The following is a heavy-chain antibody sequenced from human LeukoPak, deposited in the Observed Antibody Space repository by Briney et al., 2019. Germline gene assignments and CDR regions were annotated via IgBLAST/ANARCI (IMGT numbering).Heavy chain of an antibody. CDR3: ARVGMDGYSSSHYYYYMDV. D-gene: IGHD6-13*01. CDR2: INPSGGST. J-gene: IGHJ6*03. V-gene: IGHV1-46*01. CDR1: GYTFTSYY. Sequence: ASVKVSCKASGYTFTSYYMHWVRQAPGQGLEWMGIINPSGGSTSYAQKFQGRDTMTRDTSTSTVYMELSSLRSEDTAVYYCARVGMDGYSSSHYYYYMDVWGKGTTVTISS.